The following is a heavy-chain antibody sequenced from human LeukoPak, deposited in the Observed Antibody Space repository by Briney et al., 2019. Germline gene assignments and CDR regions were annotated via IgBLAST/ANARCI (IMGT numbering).Heavy chain of an antibody. D-gene: IGHD1-26*01. CDR2: ISSSSSYI. CDR3: ARGQELHGLYFDY. V-gene: IGHV3-21*01. Sequence: GGSLRLSCAASGFTFINAWMSWVRQAPGKGLEWVSSISSSSSYICYADSVKGRFTISRDNAKNSLYLQMNSLRAEDTAVYYCARGQELHGLYFDYWGQGTLVTVSS. J-gene: IGHJ4*02. CDR1: GFTFINAW.